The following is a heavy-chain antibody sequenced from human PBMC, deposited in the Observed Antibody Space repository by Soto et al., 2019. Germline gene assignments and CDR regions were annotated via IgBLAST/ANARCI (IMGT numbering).Heavy chain of an antibody. CDR3: ARDRGIAADYYFDY. CDR2: IWYDGSNK. Sequence: GGSLRLSCAASGFTFSSYGMHWVRQAPGKGLEWVAVIWYDGSNKYYADSVKGRFTISRDNSKNTLYLQMNSLRAEDTAVYYCARDRGIAADYYFDYWGQGTLVTVSS. J-gene: IGHJ4*02. D-gene: IGHD6-13*01. V-gene: IGHV3-33*01. CDR1: GFTFSSYG.